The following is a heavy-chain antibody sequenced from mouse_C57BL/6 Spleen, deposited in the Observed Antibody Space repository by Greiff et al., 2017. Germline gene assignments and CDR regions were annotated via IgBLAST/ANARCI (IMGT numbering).Heavy chain of an antibody. D-gene: IGHD1-1*01. Sequence: EVKVVESGGGLVKPGGSLKLSCAASGFTFSSYAMSWVRQTPEKRLEWVATISDGGSYTYYPDNVKGRFTISRDNAKNNLYLQMSHLKSEDTAMYYCAREDYYGSTHWGQGTTLTVSS. CDR3: AREDYYGSTH. V-gene: IGHV5-4*01. CDR1: GFTFSSYA. CDR2: ISDGGSYT. J-gene: IGHJ2*01.